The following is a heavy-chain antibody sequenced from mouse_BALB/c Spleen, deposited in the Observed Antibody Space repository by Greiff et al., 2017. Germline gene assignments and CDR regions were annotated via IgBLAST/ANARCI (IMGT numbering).Heavy chain of an antibody. CDR3: ARDGVLLSSFAD. D-gene: IGHD2-10*01. V-gene: IGHV5-17*02. CDR1: GFTFSSFG. J-gene: IGHJ3*01. Sequence: EVQLVESGGGLVQPGGSRKLTCAASGFTFSSFGMHWVRQDPEKGLEWVAYIRSGSSTIYYADTVKGRFTISRYNPKNTLFLQMTSLRSEDTAMYYCARDGVLLSSFADWGQGTLVTVSA. CDR2: IRSGSSTI.